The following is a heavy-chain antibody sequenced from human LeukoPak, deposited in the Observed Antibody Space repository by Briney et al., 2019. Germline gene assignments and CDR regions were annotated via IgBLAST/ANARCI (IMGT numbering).Heavy chain of an antibody. CDR1: GGSISSSSYY. J-gene: IGHJ4*02. Sequence: SETLSLTCTVSGGSISSSSYYWGWIRQPPGKGLEWIGSIYYSGSTYYNPSLKSRVTISVDTSKNQFSLKLSSVTAADTAVYYCARDPVAGPFDYWGQGTLVTVSS. CDR3: ARDPVAGPFDY. V-gene: IGHV4-39*07. D-gene: IGHD6-19*01. CDR2: IYYSGST.